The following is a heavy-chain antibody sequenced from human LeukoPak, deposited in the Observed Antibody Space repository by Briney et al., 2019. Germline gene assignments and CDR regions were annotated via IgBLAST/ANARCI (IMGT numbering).Heavy chain of an antibody. Sequence: GRSLRLSCAASGFTFSSYAMHWVRQTPGKGLEWVAVISYDGSNKYYADSVKGRFTISRDNSKNTLYLQMNSLRGEDTAVYFCAREASSSWGSLGDYFDYWGQGTLVTVSS. CDR2: ISYDGSNK. J-gene: IGHJ4*02. CDR1: GFTFSSYA. V-gene: IGHV3-30-3*01. CDR3: AREASSSWGSLGDYFDY. D-gene: IGHD6-13*01.